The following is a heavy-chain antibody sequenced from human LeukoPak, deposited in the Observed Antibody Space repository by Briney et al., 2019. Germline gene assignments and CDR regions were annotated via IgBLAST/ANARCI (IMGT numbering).Heavy chain of an antibody. CDR3: AKDICTRTSCHYYFDS. Sequence: GVSLRLSCTASGFTFGDYPMYWVRQVPGKGLEWVSLITWDGGTTYYADSVKGRFTVPRDNSKNSLYLQMNNLRTEDTAFYYCAKDICTRTSCHYYFDSWGQGTLVTVSS. CDR2: ITWDGGTT. CDR1: GFTFGDYP. V-gene: IGHV3-43*01. J-gene: IGHJ4*02. D-gene: IGHD2-2*01.